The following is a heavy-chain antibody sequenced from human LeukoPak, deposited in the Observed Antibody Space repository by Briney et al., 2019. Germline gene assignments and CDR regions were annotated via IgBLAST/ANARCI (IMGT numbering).Heavy chain of an antibody. CDR2: IYYGGST. V-gene: IGHV4-59*08. Sequence: SETLSLTCTVSGGSISSYYWSWIRQPPGKGLEWIGYIYYGGSTNHNPSLKSRVTISVDTSKNQFSLRLSSVTAADTAVYYCAALVDDTVTNDYWGQGTLVTVSS. CDR3: AALVDDTVTNDY. CDR1: GGSISSYY. J-gene: IGHJ4*02. D-gene: IGHD4-17*01.